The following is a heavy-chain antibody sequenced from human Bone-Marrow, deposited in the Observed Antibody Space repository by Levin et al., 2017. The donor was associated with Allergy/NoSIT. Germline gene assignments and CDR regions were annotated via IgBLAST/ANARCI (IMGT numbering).Heavy chain of an antibody. CDR3: TRDQRGSGIFDY. CDR2: ISHNGAGT. D-gene: IGHD3-10*01. V-gene: IGHV3-64*02. Sequence: GGSLRLSYEGTGFAFGSYSMHWIRQSPGTGFEYVSAISHNGAGTYYGDSVAGRFTISRDNSKNTVVLQMDSLRAEDMGVYYCTRDQRGSGIFDYWGQGALVIVSS. J-gene: IGHJ4*02. CDR1: GFAFGSYS.